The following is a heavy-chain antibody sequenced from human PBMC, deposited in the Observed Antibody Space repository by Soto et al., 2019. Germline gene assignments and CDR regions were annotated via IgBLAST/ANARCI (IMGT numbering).Heavy chain of an antibody. CDR1: GFTFSNYA. CDR3: ARDPYSSTTVTIMAY. V-gene: IGHV3-48*02. CDR2: ISHKSSAI. D-gene: IGHD4-17*01. J-gene: IGHJ4*02. Sequence: PGGSLRLSCAASGFTFSNYAMNWVRQAPGKGLEWVSYISHKSSAIYHADSVKGRFTISRDNAKNSLYLQMNSLRDEDTAVYYCARDPYSSTTVTIMAYWGQGTLVTVSS.